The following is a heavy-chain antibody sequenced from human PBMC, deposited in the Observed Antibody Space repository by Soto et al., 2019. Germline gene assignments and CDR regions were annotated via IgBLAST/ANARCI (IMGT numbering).Heavy chain of an antibody. J-gene: IGHJ4*02. Sequence: GGSLRLSCAASGFTFSSYGMHWVRQAQGKGLEWVAVIWYDGSNKYYADSVKGRFTISRDNSKNTLYLQMNSLRAEDTAVYYCARAGNYDILTGQTIDYWGQGTLVTVSS. V-gene: IGHV3-33*01. D-gene: IGHD3-9*01. CDR2: IWYDGSNK. CDR3: ARAGNYDILTGQTIDY. CDR1: GFTFSSYG.